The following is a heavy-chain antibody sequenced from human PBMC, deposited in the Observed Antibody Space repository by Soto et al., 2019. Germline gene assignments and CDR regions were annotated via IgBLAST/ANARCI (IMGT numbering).Heavy chain of an antibody. V-gene: IGHV4-39*01. CDR1: CGSIISSDHY. D-gene: IGHD6-13*01. CDR2: IYYSGSI. Sequence: SETLSLTCTFSCGSIISSDHYWAWIRQPPGKGLEWLATIYYSGSIYYSPSLKSRATISVDTSKNQISLNLTSVTAADTALYYCARHRINRGSWYWVDPWGQGTLVTVSS. J-gene: IGHJ5*02. CDR3: ARHRINRGSWYWVDP.